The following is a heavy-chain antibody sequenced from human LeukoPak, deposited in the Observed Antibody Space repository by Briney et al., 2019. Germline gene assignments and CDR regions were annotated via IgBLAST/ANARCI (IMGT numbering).Heavy chain of an antibody. CDR3: AGSAAGDIVVVPAATRVDY. CDR1: GGSFSGYY. CDR2: INHSGST. Sequence: SETLSLTCAVYGGSFSGYYWSWIRQPPGKGLEWIGEINHSGSTNYNPSLKSRVTISVDTSKNQFSLRLSSVTAADTAVYYCAGSAAGDIVVVPAATRVDYWGQGTLVTVSS. V-gene: IGHV4-34*01. J-gene: IGHJ4*02. D-gene: IGHD2-2*01.